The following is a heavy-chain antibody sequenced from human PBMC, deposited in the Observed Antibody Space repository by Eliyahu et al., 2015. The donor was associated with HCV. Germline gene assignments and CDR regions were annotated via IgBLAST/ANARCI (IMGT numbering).Heavy chain of an antibody. J-gene: IGHJ4*02. CDR2: ISYDGVNK. D-gene: IGHD7-27*01. CDR1: GFTFSTYT. Sequence: ASGFTFSTYTMHWVRQAPGKGLEWVAVISYDGVNKYYADSVKGRFTISRDNSKNTLYLQMNSLTTEDTAVYYCAREVNWGLRSFDYWGQGTLVTVSS. CDR3: AREVNWGLRSFDY. V-gene: IGHV3-30*04.